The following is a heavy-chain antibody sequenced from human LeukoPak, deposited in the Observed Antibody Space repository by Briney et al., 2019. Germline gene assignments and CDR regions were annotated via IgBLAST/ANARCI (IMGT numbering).Heavy chain of an antibody. J-gene: IGHJ4*02. CDR2: ISAYNGNT. D-gene: IGHD2-2*01. Sequence: ASVKVSCKASGYTFTSYGISWVRQAPGQGLEWMGWISAYNGNTNYAQKLQGRVTMTTDTSTSTAYMELRSLRSDDTAVYYCARDRGLVVPAAVDYWGQGTLVTVSS. CDR3: ARDRGLVVPAAVDY. V-gene: IGHV1-18*01. CDR1: GYTFTSYG.